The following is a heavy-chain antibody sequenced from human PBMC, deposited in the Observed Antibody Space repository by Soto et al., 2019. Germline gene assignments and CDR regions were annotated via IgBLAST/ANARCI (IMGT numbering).Heavy chain of an antibody. CDR2: IYYSGST. J-gene: IGHJ5*02. V-gene: IGHV4-31*03. CDR3: ARDGLSWFDP. CDR1: GGSISSGGYY. Sequence: SETLSLTCTVSGGSISSGGYYWSWIRQHPGKGLEWIGYIYYSGSTYYNPSLKSRVTISVDTSKNQFSLKLSSVTAADTAVYYCARDGLSWFDPWGQGNLVTVSS.